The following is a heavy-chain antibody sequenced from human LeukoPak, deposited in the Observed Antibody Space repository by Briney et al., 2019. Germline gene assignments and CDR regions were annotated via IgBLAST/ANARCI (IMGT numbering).Heavy chain of an antibody. CDR1: GGSFSGYY. Sequence: PSETLSLTCAVYGGSFSGYYWSWIRQPPGKGLEWIGEINHSGSTNYNPSLKSRVTISVDTSKNQFSLKLSSVTAADTAVYYCASRDIVVVPAALSHAFDIWGQGTMVTVSS. D-gene: IGHD2-2*01. CDR3: ASRDIVVVPAALSHAFDI. V-gene: IGHV4-34*01. J-gene: IGHJ3*02. CDR2: INHSGST.